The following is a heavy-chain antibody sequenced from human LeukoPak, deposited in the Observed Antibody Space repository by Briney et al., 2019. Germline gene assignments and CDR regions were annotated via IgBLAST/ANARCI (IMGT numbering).Heavy chain of an antibody. D-gene: IGHD3-9*01. CDR1: GFTVSSNY. J-gene: IGHJ5*02. Sequence: GGSLRLSCAASGFTVSSNYMSWVRQAPGKGLEWVSVIYSGGSTYYADSVKGRFTISRDNSKNTLYLQMNSLRAEDTAVYYCARTPRRSFDCLLYVGWFDPWGQGTLVTVSS. CDR2: IYSGGST. CDR3: ARTPRRSFDCLLYVGWFDP. V-gene: IGHV3-66*02.